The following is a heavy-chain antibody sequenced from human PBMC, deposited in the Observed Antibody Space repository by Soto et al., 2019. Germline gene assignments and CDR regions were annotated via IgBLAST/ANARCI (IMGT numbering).Heavy chain of an antibody. V-gene: IGHV4-39*01. D-gene: IGHD3-9*01. Sequence: PWATLSLTCPVSGGSISSSSYYWGWIRQPPGKGLEWIGSIYYSGSTYYNPSLKSRVTISVDTSKNQFSLKLSSVTAADTAVYYCARQLLRYFDFPEYYFDYWGQGTLVTVSS. CDR3: ARQLLRYFDFPEYYFDY. CDR1: GGSISSSSYY. J-gene: IGHJ4*02. CDR2: IYYSGST.